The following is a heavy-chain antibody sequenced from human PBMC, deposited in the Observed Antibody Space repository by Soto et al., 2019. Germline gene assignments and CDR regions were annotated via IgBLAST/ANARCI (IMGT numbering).Heavy chain of an antibody. V-gene: IGHV3-30*03. CDR3: ATEGRIYYYDSSGYPDY. Sequence: QVQLVESGGGVVQPGRSLRLSCAASGFTFSSYGMHWVRQAPGKGLEWVAVISYDGSNKYYADSVKGRFTISRDNSKNTLYLQMNSLRAEDTAVYYCATEGRIYYYDSSGYPDYWGQGTLVTVSS. CDR2: ISYDGSNK. CDR1: GFTFSSYG. D-gene: IGHD3-22*01. J-gene: IGHJ4*02.